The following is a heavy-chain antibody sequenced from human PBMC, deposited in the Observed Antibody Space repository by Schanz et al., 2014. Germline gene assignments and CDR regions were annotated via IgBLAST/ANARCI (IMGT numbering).Heavy chain of an antibody. CDR3: SKDPSHDDYDYCFDY. D-gene: IGHD3-22*01. J-gene: IGHJ4*02. CDR2: IYSGIGA. Sequence: EGQLAESGGGLVQPGGSLRLSCAVSGFTVSSNHMSWVRQAPGKGLEWVSVIYSGIGAYYADSVKDRFTVSRDNSKNTLYLQMNSLRAEDTTVYYCSKDPSHDDYDYCFDYWGQGTLVTVSS. V-gene: IGHV3-66*01. CDR1: GFTVSSNH.